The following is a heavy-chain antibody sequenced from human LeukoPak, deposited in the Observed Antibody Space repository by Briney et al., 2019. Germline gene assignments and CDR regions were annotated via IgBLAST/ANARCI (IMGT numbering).Heavy chain of an antibody. CDR1: GFSFGIYS. D-gene: IGHD3-16*01. V-gene: IGHV3-48*04. CDR3: VREKGGFGFVL. J-gene: IGHJ4*02. CDR2: VSAGSTGI. Sequence: GGSLRLSCAGSGFSFGIYSMDWVRQAPGKGLEWVAYVSAGSTGIFYAASVKGRFSISRDNAQKSLYLQMNSLRAEDMAIYYCVREKGGFGFVLWGRGTLVTVSS.